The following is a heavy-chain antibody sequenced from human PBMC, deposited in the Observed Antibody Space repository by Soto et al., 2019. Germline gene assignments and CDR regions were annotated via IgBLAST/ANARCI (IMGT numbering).Heavy chain of an antibody. D-gene: IGHD2-2*01. CDR1: GYTFTSYY. Sequence: QVQLVQSGAEVKKPGASVKVSCKASGYTFTSYYMHWVRQAPGQGLEWMGIINPSGGSTSYAQKFQGRVTMTRDTSTSTVYMELSSLRSEDTAVYYCARDRGVVVPAAEYYYYGMDVWGQGTTVTVSS. V-gene: IGHV1-46*01. J-gene: IGHJ6*02. CDR3: ARDRGVVVPAAEYYYYGMDV. CDR2: INPSGGST.